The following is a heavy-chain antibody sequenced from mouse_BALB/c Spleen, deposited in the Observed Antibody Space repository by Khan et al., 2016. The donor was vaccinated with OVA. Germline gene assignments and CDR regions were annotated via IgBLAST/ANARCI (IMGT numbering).Heavy chain of an antibody. CDR3: PRSSRLYFDY. CDR1: GFNIKDYY. J-gene: IGHJ2*01. V-gene: IGHV14-1*02. D-gene: IGHD6-1*01. Sequence: VQLQQPGTVLVRPGALVRLSCTASGFNIKDYYIHWVKQRPDQGLEWIGWIAPDNGNTMYDPNFQGKANITADTSSNTAYLQLSSLTSEDTAVHYCPRSSRLYFDYWGQGTTLTVSS. CDR2: IAPDNGNT.